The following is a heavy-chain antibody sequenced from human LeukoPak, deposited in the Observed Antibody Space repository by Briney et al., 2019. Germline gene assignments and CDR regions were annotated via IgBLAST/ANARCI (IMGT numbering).Heavy chain of an antibody. CDR1: GGSISSGAYY. CDR2: IGYTGDT. V-gene: IGHV4-31*03. CDR3: AGEGYSYGRWFDP. D-gene: IGHD5-18*01. Sequence: PSETLSLTCTVSGGSISSGAYYWSWVRQLPEKGLDWIGYIGYTGDTYYNPSLRSRATISKDTSRTQFSLRLNSLTAADTAVYYCAGEGYSYGRWFDPWGQGTLVTVSS. J-gene: IGHJ5*02.